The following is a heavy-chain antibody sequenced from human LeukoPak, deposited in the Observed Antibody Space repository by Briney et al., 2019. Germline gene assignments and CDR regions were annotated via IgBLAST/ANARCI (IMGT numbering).Heavy chain of an antibody. D-gene: IGHD2-2*01. CDR1: RGTFSSYA. J-gene: IGHJ5*02. CDR3: ARDGGGRYCSSTSCYAPHWFDP. Sequence: LVKVSCKASRGTFSSYAISCVRQAPGQGLEWMGRIIPILGIANYAQKFQGRVTITADKSTRTAYMELNSLRSEDTAVYYCARDGGGRYCSSTSCYAPHWFDPWGQGTLVTVYS. CDR2: IIPILGIA. V-gene: IGHV1-69*04.